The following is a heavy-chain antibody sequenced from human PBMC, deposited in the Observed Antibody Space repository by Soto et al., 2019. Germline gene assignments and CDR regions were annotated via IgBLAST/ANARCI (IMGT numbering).Heavy chain of an antibody. Sequence: GESLKISCKGSGYNFAGYWIAWVRQMPGKGLELMGIIYPSDSDTRYRPSFQGQVTISAXXXXXSXYXQXXXLRAXDTAMYYCARGGLSTRTFDYWGQGTPVTVSS. CDR1: GYNFAGYW. CDR2: IYPSDSDT. V-gene: IGHV5-51*01. D-gene: IGHD1-1*01. CDR3: ARGGLSTRTFDY. J-gene: IGHJ4*02.